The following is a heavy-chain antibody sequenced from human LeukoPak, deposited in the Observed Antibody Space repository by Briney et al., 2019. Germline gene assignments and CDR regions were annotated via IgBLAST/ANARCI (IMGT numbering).Heavy chain of an antibody. CDR3: TRGYRYGGYMDV. V-gene: IGHV3-49*04. CDR1: GFTFNTYA. CDR2: IRSKAYGGTT. Sequence: GGSLRLSCEASGFTFNTYAMTWVRQAPGKGLEWVGFIRSKAYGGTTEYAASVKGRFTISRDESKSIVYLQMSSLKTEDTAVYYRTRGYRYGGYMDVWGKGTTVTVSS. D-gene: IGHD5-18*01. J-gene: IGHJ6*03.